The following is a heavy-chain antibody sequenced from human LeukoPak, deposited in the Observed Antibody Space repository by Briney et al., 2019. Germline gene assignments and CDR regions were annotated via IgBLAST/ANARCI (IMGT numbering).Heavy chain of an antibody. CDR2: ISSSSSYI. Sequence: GGSLRLSCAASGFTFSSYAMSWVRQAPGKGLEWVSSISSSSSYIYYADSVKGRFTISRDNAKNSLYLQMNSLRAEDTAVYYCARDVGSSWYNNWFDPWGQGTLVTVSS. V-gene: IGHV3-21*01. CDR3: ARDVGSSWYNNWFDP. CDR1: GFTFSSYA. D-gene: IGHD6-13*01. J-gene: IGHJ5*02.